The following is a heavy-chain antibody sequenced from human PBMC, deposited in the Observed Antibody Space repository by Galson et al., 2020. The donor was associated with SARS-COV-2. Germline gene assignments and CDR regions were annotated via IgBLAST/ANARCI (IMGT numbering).Heavy chain of an antibody. CDR3: ARALGLVEMATADALDI. D-gene: IGHD2-8*02. CDR2: ISYDGNNK. J-gene: IGHJ3*02. V-gene: IGHV3-30-3*01. CDR1: GFTFSSYA. Sequence: GESLKISCAASGFTFSSYAIHWVRQAPGKGLEWVAVISYDGNNKYYTDSVKGRFTISRDNSRSTLYLQMNSLRAEDTAVYYCARALGLVEMATADALDIWGQGTVVTVSS.